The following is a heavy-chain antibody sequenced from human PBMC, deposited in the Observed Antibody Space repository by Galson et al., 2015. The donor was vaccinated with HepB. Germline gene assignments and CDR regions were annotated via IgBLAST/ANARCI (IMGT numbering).Heavy chain of an antibody. CDR2: IIPIFGTA. D-gene: IGHD3-22*01. Sequence: SVKVSCKASGGTFSSYAISWVRQAPGQGLEWMGGIIPIFGTANYAQKFQGRVTITADESTSTAYMELSSLRSEDTAVYYCAREPLVVVITRRINYFDYWGQVTLVTVSS. CDR1: GGTFSSYA. J-gene: IGHJ4*02. V-gene: IGHV1-69*13. CDR3: AREPLVVVITRRINYFDY.